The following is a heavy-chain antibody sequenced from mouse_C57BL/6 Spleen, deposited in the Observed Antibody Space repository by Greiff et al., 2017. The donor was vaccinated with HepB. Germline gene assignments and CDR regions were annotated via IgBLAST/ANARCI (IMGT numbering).Heavy chain of an antibody. D-gene: IGHD2-2*01. J-gene: IGHJ3*01. CDR2: IDPSDSET. CDR3: ARGGYGYDGFAY. Sequence: VQLQQPGAELVRPGSSVKLSCKASGYTFTSYWMHWVKQRPIQGLEWIGNIDPSDSETHYNQKFKDKATLTVDKSSSTAYMQLSSLTSEDSAVYYCARGGYGYDGFAYWGQGTLVTVSA. V-gene: IGHV1-52*01. CDR1: GYTFTSYW.